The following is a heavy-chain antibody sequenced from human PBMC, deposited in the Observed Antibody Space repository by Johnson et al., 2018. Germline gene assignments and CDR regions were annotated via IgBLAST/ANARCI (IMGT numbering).Heavy chain of an antibody. J-gene: IGHJ3*02. CDR3: ARRDDYGNAFDI. D-gene: IGHD4-17*01. CDR2: IKSDGST. CDR1: GFSVGSNY. Sequence: VQLVESGGGLVQPGGSLRLSCAASGFSVGSNYMTWVRQAPGGGLAWVSLIKSDGSTYSADSVKGRFTISRDNSKNTVYLQMNSLRPEDTAVYFCARRDDYGNAFDIWGQGTMVTVSS. V-gene: IGHV3-66*02.